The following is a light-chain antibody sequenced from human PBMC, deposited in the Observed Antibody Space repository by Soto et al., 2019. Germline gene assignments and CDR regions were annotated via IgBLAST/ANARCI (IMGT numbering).Light chain of an antibody. CDR1: TYNIGAGYD. CDR3: QSYDSSLRGVV. J-gene: IGLJ2*01. CDR2: GNT. V-gene: IGLV1-40*01. Sequence: QPVLTQPPSESGAPGQRVTISCTGSTYNIGAGYDVHWYQQLPGTAPKLLIYGNTNRPAGVPDRFSGSKSGTSASLAITGLQAEDEADYYCQSYDSSLRGVVFGGGTKLTVL.